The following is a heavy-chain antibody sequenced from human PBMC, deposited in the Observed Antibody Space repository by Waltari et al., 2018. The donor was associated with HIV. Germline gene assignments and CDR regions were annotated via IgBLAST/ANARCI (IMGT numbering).Heavy chain of an antibody. D-gene: IGHD2-21*01. V-gene: IGHV1-69*01. CDR1: GGIFRNSG. J-gene: IGHJ2*01. Sequence: QAQLVQSGPEVKKPGSSVRVSCKSFGGIFRNSGLSWVRQAPGLGLEWMGGIVPLLETPTYAQKFQGRVTITADESTTTTHMELRGLRSEDTALYYCARLGGGNGDRYWHFDIWGRGTLITVSS. CDR3: ARLGGGNGDRYWHFDI. CDR2: IVPLLETP.